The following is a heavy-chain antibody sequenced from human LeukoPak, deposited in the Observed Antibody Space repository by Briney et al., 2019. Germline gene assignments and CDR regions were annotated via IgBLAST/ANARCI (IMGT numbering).Heavy chain of an antibody. CDR3: ARAAGAGTEFDI. D-gene: IGHD6-13*01. V-gene: IGHV3-21*01. CDR1: GFTFSSYS. CDR2: ISSSSSYI. Sequence: EPGGSLRLSCAASGFTFSSYSMNWVRQAPGKGLEWVSSISSSSSYIYYADSVKGRFTISRDNAKNSLYLQMNSLRAEDTAVYYCARAAGAGTEFDIWGQGTMVTVSS. J-gene: IGHJ3*02.